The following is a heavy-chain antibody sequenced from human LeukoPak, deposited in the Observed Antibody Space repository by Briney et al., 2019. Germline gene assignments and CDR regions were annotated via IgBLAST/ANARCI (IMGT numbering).Heavy chain of an antibody. J-gene: IGHJ4*02. CDR2: SIPILGIA. CDR3: ARDGDYYDSSGYYGY. CDR1: GGTFSSYT. V-gene: IGHV1-69*04. Sequence: SVKVSCKASGGTFSSYTISWVRQAPGQGLEWMGRSIPILGIANYAQKFQGRVTITADKSTSTAYMELSSLRSEDTAVYYCARDGDYYDSSGYYGYWGQGTLVTVSS. D-gene: IGHD3-22*01.